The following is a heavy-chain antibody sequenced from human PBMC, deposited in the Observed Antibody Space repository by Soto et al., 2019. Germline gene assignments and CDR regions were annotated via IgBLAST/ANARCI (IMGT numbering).Heavy chain of an antibody. V-gene: IGHV1-69*14. CDR3: ASHSGSSPEGRYYYGMDV. Sequence: QVQLVQSGAEVKKPGSSVKVSCKASGGTFSSYAISWVRQAPGQGLEWMGGIIPIFGTADYAKKFQGRVTITADNSTSTAYMELSSLRSEATAVYYCASHSGSSPEGRYYYGMDVWGQGTTVTVSS. CDR1: GGTFSSYA. J-gene: IGHJ6*02. CDR2: IIPIFGTA. D-gene: IGHD1-26*01.